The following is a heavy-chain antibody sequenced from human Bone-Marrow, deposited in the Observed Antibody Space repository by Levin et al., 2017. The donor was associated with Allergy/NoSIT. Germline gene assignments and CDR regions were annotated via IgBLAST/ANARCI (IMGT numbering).Heavy chain of an antibody. Sequence: SETLSLTCTVSGASISSFYWSWIRQPPGKGLEWIGYIYYSGSTNYSPSLKSRVSMSADMSRNQVYLTMRSVTAADTAVYYCARQAVPAAMNGFDSWGQGTLVTVSS. V-gene: IGHV4-59*08. CDR2: IYYSGST. J-gene: IGHJ5*01. D-gene: IGHD2-2*01. CDR1: GASISSFY. CDR3: ARQAVPAAMNGFDS.